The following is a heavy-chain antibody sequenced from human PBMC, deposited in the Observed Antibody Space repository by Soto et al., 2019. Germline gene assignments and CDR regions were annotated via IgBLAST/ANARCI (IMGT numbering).Heavy chain of an antibody. CDR2: IIPIFGTA. J-gene: IGHJ4*02. D-gene: IGHD5-18*01. Sequence: SVKVSCKASGGTSSSYVISWVRQAPGQGLEWMGGIIPIFGTANYAQKFQGRVTITADESTSTAYMELSSLRSEDTAVYYCARHRGYSYGSVYFDYWGQGTLVTVSS. CDR1: GGTSSSYV. V-gene: IGHV1-69*13. CDR3: ARHRGYSYGSVYFDY.